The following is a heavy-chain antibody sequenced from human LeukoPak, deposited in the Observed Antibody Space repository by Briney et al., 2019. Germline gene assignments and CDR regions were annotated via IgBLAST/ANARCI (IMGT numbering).Heavy chain of an antibody. V-gene: IGHV3-30*02. CDR2: IRYDGSNK. CDR3: AKDLFSYYYDSSGYPGAIDY. D-gene: IGHD3-22*01. J-gene: IGHJ4*02. Sequence: GGSLRLSCAASGFTFSSCGMHWVRQAPGKGLEWVAFIRYDGSNKYYADSVKGRFTISRDNSKNTLYLQMNSLRAEDTAVYYCAKDLFSYYYDSSGYPGAIDYWGQGTLVTVSS. CDR1: GFTFSSCG.